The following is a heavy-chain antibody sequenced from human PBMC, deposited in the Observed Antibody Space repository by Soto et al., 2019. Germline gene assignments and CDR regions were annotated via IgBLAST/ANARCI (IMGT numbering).Heavy chain of an antibody. J-gene: IGHJ6*02. D-gene: IGHD3-10*01. CDR1: GFTFSNAW. Sequence: GGSLRLSCAASGFTFSNAWMSWVRQAPGKGLEWVGRIKSKTDGGTTDYAAPVKGRFTISRDDSKNTLYLQMNSLKTEDTAVYYCTTKMALRGDFYYYAMDVWGQGTPVTVSS. CDR3: TTKMALRGDFYYYAMDV. CDR2: IKSKTDGGTT. V-gene: IGHV3-15*01.